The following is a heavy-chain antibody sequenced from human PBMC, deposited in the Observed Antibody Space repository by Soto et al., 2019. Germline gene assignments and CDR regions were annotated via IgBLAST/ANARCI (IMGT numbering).Heavy chain of an antibody. J-gene: IGHJ3*02. CDR2: IYYKGSS. V-gene: IGHV4-61*08. D-gene: IGHD3-10*01. Sequence: PLETLSLTCAVSGGSISSGGYSWSWIRQPPGMGLEWIAYIYYKGSSNYNPSLKSRVTISVDTSTNQFSLKLSSVTAADTAVYYCARSPHIIYDTFDIWGPGTMVTVSS. CDR3: ARSPHIIYDTFDI. CDR1: GGSISSGGYS.